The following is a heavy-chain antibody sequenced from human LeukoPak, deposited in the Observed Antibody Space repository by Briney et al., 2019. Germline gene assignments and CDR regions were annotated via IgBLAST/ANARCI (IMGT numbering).Heavy chain of an antibody. V-gene: IGHV4-59*01. CDR3: ASIAVAGRFWDY. CDR1: GGSISSYY. Sequence: PSETLSLTCTVSGGSISSYYWSWIRQPPGKGLEWIGYIYYSGSTNYNPSLKSRVTISVDTSKNQFSLKLSSVTAADTAVYYCASIAVAGRFWDYWGQGTLVTVSS. D-gene: IGHD6-19*01. J-gene: IGHJ4*02. CDR2: IYYSGST.